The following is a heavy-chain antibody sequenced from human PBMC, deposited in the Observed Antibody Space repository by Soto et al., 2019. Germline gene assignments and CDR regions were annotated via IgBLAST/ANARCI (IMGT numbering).Heavy chain of an antibody. CDR2: ISAYNGNT. V-gene: IGHV1-18*01. CDR1: GYTFTRYG. J-gene: IGHJ6*02. D-gene: IGHD2-2*01. Sequence: QVQLVQSGAEVKKPGASVKVSCKASGYTFTRYGISWVRQAPGQGLEWMGWISAYNGNTNYAQKLQGRVTMTTDTSTSTAYMELRSLRSDDTAVYYCARCQSTSYYRRGWYYYYGMDVWGQWTTVTVSS. CDR3: ARCQSTSYYRRGWYYYYGMDV.